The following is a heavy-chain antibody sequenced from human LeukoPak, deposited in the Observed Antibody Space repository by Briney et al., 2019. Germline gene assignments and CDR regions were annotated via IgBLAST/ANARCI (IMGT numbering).Heavy chain of an antibody. D-gene: IGHD3-22*01. Sequence: PGGSLRLSCAASGFTFSSYGMHWVRQAPCKGLEWVAVISYDGSNKYYADSVKGRFTISRDNSKNTLYLQMNSLRAEDTAVYYCVKAALYYYDSSGPDYWGQGPLVAVSS. J-gene: IGHJ4*02. CDR2: ISYDGSNK. V-gene: IGHV3-30*18. CDR1: GFTFSSYG. CDR3: VKAALYYYDSSGPDY.